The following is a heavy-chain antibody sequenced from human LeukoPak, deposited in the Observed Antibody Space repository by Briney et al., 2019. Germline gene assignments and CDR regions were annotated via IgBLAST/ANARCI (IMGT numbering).Heavy chain of an antibody. V-gene: IGHV4-59*08. CDR2: IYYSGST. Sequence: SSETLSLTCTVSVGSISTYYWSWIRQPPGKGLEWIGHIYYSGSTNYNPSLKSRVTISVDTSNNQFSLKLTSVTAADTAVYYCARQVGYSSGWYIYWGQGTLVTVSS. D-gene: IGHD6-19*01. CDR1: VGSISTYY. CDR3: ARQVGYSSGWYIY. J-gene: IGHJ4*02.